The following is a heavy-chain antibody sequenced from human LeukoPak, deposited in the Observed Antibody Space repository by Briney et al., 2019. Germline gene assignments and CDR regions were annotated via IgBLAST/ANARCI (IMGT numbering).Heavy chain of an antibody. CDR3: ANEQRSYDFWSGYYDYYYYMDV. CDR2: IWYDGSNK. D-gene: IGHD3-3*01. CDR1: GFTFSSYG. V-gene: IGHV3-33*06. J-gene: IGHJ6*03. Sequence: GGSLRLSCAASGFTFSSYGMHWVRQAPGKGLEWVAVIWYDGSNKYYVDSVNGRFTISRDNSKNTLYLQMNSLRAEDTAVYYCANEQRSYDFWSGYYDYYYYMDVWGKGTTVTVSS.